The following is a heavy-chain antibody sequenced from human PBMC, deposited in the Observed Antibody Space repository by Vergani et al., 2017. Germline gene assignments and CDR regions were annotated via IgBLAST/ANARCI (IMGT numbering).Heavy chain of an antibody. CDR1: GGSISSSSYS. CDR3: ARLHIVGATFLDHDAFDI. Sequence: QLQLQESGPGLVNPSETLSLTCTVSGGSISSSSYSWGWIRQPPGKGLEWIGSIYYSGSTYYNPFLKSRVTISVDTSKNQFSLKLSSVTAADTAVYYCARLHIVGATFLDHDAFDIWGQGTMVTVSS. J-gene: IGHJ3*02. D-gene: IGHD1-26*01. CDR2: IYYSGST. V-gene: IGHV4-39*01.